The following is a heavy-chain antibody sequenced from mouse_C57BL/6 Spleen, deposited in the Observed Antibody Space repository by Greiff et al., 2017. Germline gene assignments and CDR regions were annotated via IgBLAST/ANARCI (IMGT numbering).Heavy chain of an antibody. CDR1: GYEFSSSW. CDR3: ASGLLLPYYFDY. CDR2: IYPGDGDT. J-gene: IGHJ2*01. V-gene: IGHV1-82*01. Sequence: QVQLKQSGPELVKPGASVKISCKASGYEFSSSWMNWVKRRPGKGLEWIGRIYPGDGDTNYNGKFKGKATLTADKSSSTAYMQLSSLTSEDSAVYFCASGLLLPYYFDYWGHGTTLTVSS. D-gene: IGHD1-1*01.